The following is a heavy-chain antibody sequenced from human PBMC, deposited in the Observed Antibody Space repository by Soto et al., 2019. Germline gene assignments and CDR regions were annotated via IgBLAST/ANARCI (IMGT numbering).Heavy chain of an antibody. Sequence: EVQLLESGGGLVQPGGSLRLSCAASGFTFSSYAMSWVRQAPGKGLEWVSAISGSGGSTYYADSVKGRFTISRDNSKNTLYLQMNSVRAEDTAVYYCATEQRPTVTTSGAYWGQGTLVTVSS. CDR1: GFTFSSYA. D-gene: IGHD4-17*01. V-gene: IGHV3-23*01. J-gene: IGHJ4*02. CDR2: ISGSGGST. CDR3: ATEQRPTVTTSGAY.